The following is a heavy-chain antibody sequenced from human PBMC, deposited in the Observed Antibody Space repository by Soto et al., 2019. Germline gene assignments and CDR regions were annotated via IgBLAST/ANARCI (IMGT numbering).Heavy chain of an antibody. Sequence: QVQLVESGGGVVQPGRSLRLSCAVSEIIFSGYGMHWVRQAPGKGLEWVAVIRFDGSNIHYADSVKGRFTISRDNSKNTLYLPMGSLKAEDTAGYYCARGGGGSTVFFGYLDYWGQGALVTVSS. D-gene: IGHD3-3*01. CDR2: IRFDGSNI. V-gene: IGHV3-33*01. CDR3: ARGGGGSTVFFGYLDY. J-gene: IGHJ4*02. CDR1: EIIFSGYG.